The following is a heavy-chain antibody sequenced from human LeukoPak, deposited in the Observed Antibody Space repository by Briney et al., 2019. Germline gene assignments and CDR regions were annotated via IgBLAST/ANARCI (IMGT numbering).Heavy chain of an antibody. J-gene: IGHJ4*02. CDR1: GFTFSSYN. CDR2: ISSSTTYT. Sequence: GGSPRLSCVASGFTFSSYNMNWVRQAPGKGLEWVSSISSSTTYTYYADSVKGRFTISRDNAKKSLYLQMNSLRADDTALYYCARDSTADLDYWGQGTLVTVSS. V-gene: IGHV3-21*01. CDR3: ARDSTADLDY. D-gene: IGHD6-19*01.